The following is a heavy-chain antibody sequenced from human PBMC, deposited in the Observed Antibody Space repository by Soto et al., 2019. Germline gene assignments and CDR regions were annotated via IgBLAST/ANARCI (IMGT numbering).Heavy chain of an antibody. D-gene: IGHD3-3*01. J-gene: IGHJ4*02. CDR2: ISGSGGST. Sequence: GGSLRLSCAASGFTLSNYAMSWVRQAPGKGLEWVSAISGSGGSTYYADSVKGRFTISRDNSKNTLYLQMNSLRAEDTAVYYCAKDRVDDFWSGYYPTDYFDYWGQGTLVTVSS. CDR3: AKDRVDDFWSGYYPTDYFDY. CDR1: GFTLSNYA. V-gene: IGHV3-23*01.